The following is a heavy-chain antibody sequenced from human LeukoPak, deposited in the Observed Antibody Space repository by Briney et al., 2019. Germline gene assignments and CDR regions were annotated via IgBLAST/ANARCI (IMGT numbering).Heavy chain of an antibody. D-gene: IGHD3-3*02. J-gene: IGHJ3*02. CDR2: IYPGDSDT. V-gene: IGHV5-51*01. Sequence: GESLKISCKGYGYTFPSYWIGWVRQMPGKGLEWMGIIYPGDSDTRYSPSFQGQVTISADKSISTAYLQWSSLKASDTAMYYCARHLLARAAFDIWGQGTMVTVSS. CDR1: GYTFPSYW. CDR3: ARHLLARAAFDI.